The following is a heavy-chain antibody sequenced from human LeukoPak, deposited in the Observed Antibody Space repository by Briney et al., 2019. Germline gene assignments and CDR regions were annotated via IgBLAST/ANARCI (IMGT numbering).Heavy chain of an antibody. CDR3: AREGGDIVVVTANQPHDAFDI. CDR1: GFTFSRYS. V-gene: IGHV3-21*01. Sequence: PGGSLRLSCAASGFTFSRYSMNWVRQAPGKGLEWVSSISSGSSFMYYADSVKGRFTISRDNATNSLYLQMNSLKAKDTALYYCAREGGDIVVVTANQPHDAFDIWGQGTMVTVSS. D-gene: IGHD2-21*02. CDR2: ISSGSSFM. J-gene: IGHJ3*02.